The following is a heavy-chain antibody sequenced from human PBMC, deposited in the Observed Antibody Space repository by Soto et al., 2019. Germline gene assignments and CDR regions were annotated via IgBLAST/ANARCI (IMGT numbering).Heavy chain of an antibody. J-gene: IGHJ4*02. CDR2: ISYDGSQK. CDR1: GFTFSNFV. Sequence: QVQLVESGGGVVQPGRSLRVSCSASGFTFSNFVMHWVRQGPGKGLERVAIISYDGSQKHYADSVKGRFTISRDNSNKTLFLNMNSLRAEDTAVYYCAAMHYNFWSGSVDYWGQGIEVTVSS. CDR3: AAMHYNFWSGSVDY. D-gene: IGHD3-3*01. V-gene: IGHV3-30-3*01.